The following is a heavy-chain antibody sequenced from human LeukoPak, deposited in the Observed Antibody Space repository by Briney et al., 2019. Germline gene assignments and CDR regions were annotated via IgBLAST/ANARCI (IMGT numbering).Heavy chain of an antibody. CDR2: VRDNGES. J-gene: IGHJ3*02. CDR1: GGSINTYY. Sequence: SETLSRTCTVSGGSINTYYWSWIRQPPGKGLEWIAYVRDNGESNYNPSLKSRVAISLDTANNHISLRLNLVTAADTAIYYCARQPANTAAFDIWGLGTMVTVSS. CDR3: ARQPANTAAFDI. V-gene: IGHV4-59*08. D-gene: IGHD5-18*01.